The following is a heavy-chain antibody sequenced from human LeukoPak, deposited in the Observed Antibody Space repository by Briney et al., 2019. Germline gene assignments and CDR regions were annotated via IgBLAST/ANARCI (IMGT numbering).Heavy chain of an antibody. J-gene: IGHJ4*02. CDR3: VIYVRHCKTASCYHFDY. D-gene: IGHD6-13*01. CDR1: AGYMSNYW. V-gene: IGHV4-59*01. CDR2: VYYGGGT. Sequence: PSESLSLSCTASAGYMSNYWLTWIRQPPGKALEWIGDVYYGGGTNYNPSLKSRVTISMDASNNQFSLKFSSVTAADTAIYYCVIYVRHCKTASCYHFDYWGPGDLVTASS.